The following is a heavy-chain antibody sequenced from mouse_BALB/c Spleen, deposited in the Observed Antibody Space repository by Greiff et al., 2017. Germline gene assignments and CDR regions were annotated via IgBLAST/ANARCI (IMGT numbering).Heavy chain of an antibody. CDR1: GFTFSDFY. J-gene: IGHJ1*01. V-gene: IGHV7-1*02. CDR2: SRNKANDYTT. CDR3: ARDDGYYGYFDV. Sequence: EVMLVESGGGLVQPGGSLRLSCATSGFTFSDFYMEWVRQPPGKRLEWIAASRNKANDYTTEYSASVKGRVIVSRDTSQSILYLQMNARRAEDTAIYYCARDDGYYGYFDVWGAGTTVTVSS. D-gene: IGHD2-2*01.